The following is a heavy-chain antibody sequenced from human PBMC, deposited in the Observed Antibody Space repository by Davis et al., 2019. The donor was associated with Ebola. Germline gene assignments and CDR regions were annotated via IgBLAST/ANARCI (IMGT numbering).Heavy chain of an antibody. J-gene: IGHJ4*02. CDR1: GFTFSSYA. CDR2: ISGSGGST. D-gene: IGHD4-17*01. Sequence: GESLKISCAASGFTFSSYAMSWVRQAPGKGLEWVSAISGSGGSTYYADSVKGRFTISRDDSKSIAYLQMNSLKTEDTAVYYCTRDYGDYYYWGQGTLVTVSS. V-gene: IGHV3-23*01. CDR3: TRDYGDYYY.